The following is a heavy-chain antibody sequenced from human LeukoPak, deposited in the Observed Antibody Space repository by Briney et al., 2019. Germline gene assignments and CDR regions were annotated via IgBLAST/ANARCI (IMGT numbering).Heavy chain of an antibody. Sequence: GESLKISCKGSGYSFTNYWIGWVRQMPGKGLEWMGIIYPGDTDTRYSPSFQGQVTISADKSISTAYLQWSSLKASGTAMYYCARRSQGSSWDYFDYWGQGTLVTVSS. CDR1: GYSFTNYW. D-gene: IGHD6-13*01. J-gene: IGHJ4*02. CDR3: ARRSQGSSWDYFDY. V-gene: IGHV5-51*01. CDR2: IYPGDTDT.